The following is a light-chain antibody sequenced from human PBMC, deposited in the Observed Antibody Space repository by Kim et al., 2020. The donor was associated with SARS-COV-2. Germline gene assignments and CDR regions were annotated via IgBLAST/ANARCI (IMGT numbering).Light chain of an antibody. Sequence: ALTGDRATINGRASQGVSTYLAWYQQQPGKAPKLLIYGASSLQPGVPSRFSGSGSGTDFTLTITYLQSDDFATYYCQQYYTYPRTFGQGTKVDIK. CDR2: GAS. V-gene: IGKV1-8*01. CDR3: QQYYTYPRT. J-gene: IGKJ1*01. CDR1: QGVSTY.